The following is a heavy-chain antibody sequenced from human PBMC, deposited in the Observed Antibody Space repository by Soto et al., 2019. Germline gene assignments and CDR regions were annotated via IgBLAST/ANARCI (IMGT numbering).Heavy chain of an antibody. V-gene: IGHV1-46*01. CDR2: INPTTGST. CDR1: GYTFSSSY. J-gene: IGHJ3*02. CDR3: ARGMTTVTSDAFDI. D-gene: IGHD4-4*01. Sequence: GASVKVSCKASGYTFSSSYMHWVRQAPGQGPEWVGIINPTTGSTFYAQKFQGRVTMTRDTSTSTVYMELSSLRSEDTAVYYCARGMTTVTSDAFDIWGHGTMVTVSS.